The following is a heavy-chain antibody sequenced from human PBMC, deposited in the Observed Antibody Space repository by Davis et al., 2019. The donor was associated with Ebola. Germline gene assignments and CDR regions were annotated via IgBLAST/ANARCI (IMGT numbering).Heavy chain of an antibody. J-gene: IGHJ6*02. CDR2: IDADNGNT. CDR1: GYIFTSYA. CDR3: ARDCIRTRCYNYGMDV. D-gene: IGHD2-2*02. V-gene: IGHV1-3*01. Sequence: AASVKVSCKASGYIFTSYAIHWVRQAPGQRLEWMGWIDADNGNTKYSQRFQGRVNITRDTSASTVYMELSSLRSEDTAVYFCARDCIRTRCYNYGMDVWGQGTTVTVSS.